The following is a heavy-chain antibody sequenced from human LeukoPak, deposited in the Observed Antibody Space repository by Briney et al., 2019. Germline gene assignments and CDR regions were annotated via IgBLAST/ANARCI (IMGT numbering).Heavy chain of an antibody. Sequence: GGSLRLSCAASGFTFSNYWMHWVRQAPGTGPVWGSGINTDVTITRSADSVKGRFSISRDNAKNTLFLQMDSLRGEDTAVYYCLRDPAADGGSWGQGTLVIVSP. CDR3: LRDPAADGGS. CDR1: GFTFSNYW. J-gene: IGHJ5*02. V-gene: IGHV3-74*01. D-gene: IGHD4-23*01. CDR2: INTDVTIT.